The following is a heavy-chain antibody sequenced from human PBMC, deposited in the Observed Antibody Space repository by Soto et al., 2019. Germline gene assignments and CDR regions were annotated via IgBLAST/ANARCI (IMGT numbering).Heavy chain of an antibody. CDR1: GGTFSSYG. J-gene: IGHJ4*02. Sequence: GASVKVSCKASGGTFSSYGISWVRQAPGQGLEWMGWISAYNGNTNYAQKLQGRVTMTTDTSTSTAYMELRSLRSDDTAVYYCAREGIAVAGPDPNGPDYWGQGTLVTVSS. CDR3: AREGIAVAGPDPNGPDY. D-gene: IGHD6-19*01. CDR2: ISAYNGNT. V-gene: IGHV1-18*01.